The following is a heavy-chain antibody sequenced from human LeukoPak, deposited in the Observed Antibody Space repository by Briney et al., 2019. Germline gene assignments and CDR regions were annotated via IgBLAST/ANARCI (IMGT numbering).Heavy chain of an antibody. J-gene: IGHJ4*02. CDR1: GFTFSSYG. CDR2: IWYDGSKK. Sequence: GGSLRLSCAASGFTFSSYGMHWVRQAPGKGLEWVAVIWYDGSKKYYADPVMGRFTISRDNSKNTLYLQMNSLRAEDTAVYYCARPKYSSSWQIFDYWGQGTLVTASS. V-gene: IGHV3-33*01. D-gene: IGHD6-13*01. CDR3: ARPKYSSSWQIFDY.